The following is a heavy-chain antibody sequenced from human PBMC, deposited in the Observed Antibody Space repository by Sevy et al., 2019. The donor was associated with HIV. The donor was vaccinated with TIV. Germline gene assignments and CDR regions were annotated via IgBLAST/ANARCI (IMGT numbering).Heavy chain of an antibody. D-gene: IGHD2-21*01. V-gene: IGHV1-8*01. J-gene: IGHJ2*01. CDR2: MNPNSGNT. CDR3: ASGLSYSYAKRGDWVNWYLDV. Sequence: ASVKVSCKASGYTFDSHDINWIRQAPGQGLEWMGWMNPNSGNTGYAQRFQGRVTMTRTTSTSTAYMELSGLRSEDTALYYCASGLSYSYAKRGDWVNWYLDVWGRGTLVTVSS. CDR1: GYTFDSHD.